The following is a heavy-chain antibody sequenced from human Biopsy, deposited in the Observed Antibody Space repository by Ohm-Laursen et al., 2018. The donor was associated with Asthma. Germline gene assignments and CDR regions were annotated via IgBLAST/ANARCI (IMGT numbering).Heavy chain of an antibody. CDR2: INSGNGNT. V-gene: IGHV1-3*01. Sequence: ASVKVSCKSSGYNFISFAIHWVRQAPGQRLEWMGWINSGNGNTKYSQKFQGRVSITRDTSASTAYMELTSLRSEDTAAYYCARTYYDFLTGQVKDAFGIWGQGTMVTVSS. D-gene: IGHD3-9*01. J-gene: IGHJ3*02. CDR3: ARTYYDFLTGQVKDAFGI. CDR1: GYNFISFA.